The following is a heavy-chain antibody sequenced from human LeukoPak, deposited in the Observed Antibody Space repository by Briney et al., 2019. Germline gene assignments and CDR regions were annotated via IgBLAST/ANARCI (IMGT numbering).Heavy chain of an antibody. CDR1: GGTFSSYA. Sequence: SVKVSCKASGGTFSSYAISWVRQAPGQGLEWMGRIIPILGIANYAQKFQGRVTITAGKSTSTAYMELSSLRSEDTAEYYCASAAYCGGDCYSSNWGQGTLVTVSS. CDR3: ASAAYCGGDCYSSN. D-gene: IGHD2-21*02. CDR2: IIPILGIA. V-gene: IGHV1-69*04. J-gene: IGHJ4*02.